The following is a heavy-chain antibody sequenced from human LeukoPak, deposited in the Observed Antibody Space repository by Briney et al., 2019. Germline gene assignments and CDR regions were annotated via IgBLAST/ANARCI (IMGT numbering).Heavy chain of an antibody. V-gene: IGHV3-7*01. D-gene: IGHD1-26*01. CDR2: IKQDGSEK. J-gene: IGHJ4*02. CDR3: ARVQWELRGVGSYFEY. CDR1: GFTFSSYW. Sequence: GGSPRLSCVVSGFTFSSYWMSWVRQAPGKGLEWVANIKQDGSEKYYVDSVKGRFTMSRDNAKNSLYLQMNSLRAEDTAVYYCARVQWELRGVGSYFEYWGQGALVTVSS.